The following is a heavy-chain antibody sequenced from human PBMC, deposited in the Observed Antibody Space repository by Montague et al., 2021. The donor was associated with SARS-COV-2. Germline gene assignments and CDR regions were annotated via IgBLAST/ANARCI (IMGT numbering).Heavy chain of an antibody. Sequence: SETLSLTCSVSGASMRTYYWTWIRESPGRGLERIGYISNSGITNYNPSLKSRATISLDTSKTQFSLKLTSVTTSDTALYYCARDLGWGRWYIDVWGRGTLSLSPQ. V-gene: IGHV4-59*01. CDR3: ARDLGWGRWYIDV. CDR1: GASMRTYY. J-gene: IGHJ2*01. D-gene: IGHD1-26*01. CDR2: ISNSGIT.